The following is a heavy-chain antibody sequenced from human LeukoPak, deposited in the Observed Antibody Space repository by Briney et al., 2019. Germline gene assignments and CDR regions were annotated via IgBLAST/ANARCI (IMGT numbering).Heavy chain of an antibody. D-gene: IGHD4-17*01. CDR2: INHSGST. J-gene: IGHJ4*02. CDR3: ARGLRNYGNDY. V-gene: IGHV4-34*01. CDR1: GGSFSGYY. Sequence: SETPSLTCAVYGGSFSGYYWSWIRQPPGKGLEWIGEINHSGSTNYNPSLKSRVTISVDTSKNQFSLKLSSVTAADTAVYYCARGLRNYGNDYWGQGTLVTVSS.